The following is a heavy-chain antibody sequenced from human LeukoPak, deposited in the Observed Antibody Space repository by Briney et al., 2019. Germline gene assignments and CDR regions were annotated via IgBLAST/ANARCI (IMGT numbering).Heavy chain of an antibody. Sequence: ASVKVSCKASGHTFTNYAISWVRQAPGQGLEWMGWINPNSGGTNYAQKFKGRVTITRNTSISTAYMELSSLRSEDTAVYYCARGVAARQPYYYYYYMDVWGKGTTVTVSS. D-gene: IGHD6-6*01. V-gene: IGHV1-8*03. CDR2: INPNSGGT. CDR3: ARGVAARQPYYYYYYMDV. CDR1: GHTFTNYA. J-gene: IGHJ6*03.